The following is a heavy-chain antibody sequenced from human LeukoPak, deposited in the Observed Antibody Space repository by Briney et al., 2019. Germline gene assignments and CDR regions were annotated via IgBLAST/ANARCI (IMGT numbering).Heavy chain of an antibody. CDR3: ARFLARVGFDP. CDR1: GGSISSSDYD. V-gene: IGHV4-39*02. D-gene: IGHD2-2*01. J-gene: IGHJ5*02. CDR2: ISYDGTT. Sequence: SETLSLTCTVSGGSISSSDYDWVWIRQSPGKGLEWLATISYDGTTYYNPPLTSRLAISLDSSKKHFSLKLSSVTAADTALYYCARFLARVGFDPWGQGTLVTVS.